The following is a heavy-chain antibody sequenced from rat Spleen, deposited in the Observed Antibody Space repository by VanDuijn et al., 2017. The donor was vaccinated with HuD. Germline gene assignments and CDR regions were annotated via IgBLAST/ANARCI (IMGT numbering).Heavy chain of an antibody. V-gene: IGHV5-29*01. CDR2: ISYGDSSGHSST. Sequence: EVQLVESGGGLVQPGRSLKLSCVASGFTFSDYGVAWVRQAPTKGLEWVATISYGDSSGHSSTYYRDSVKGRFTISRDNAKSTLYLQMDSLRSEDTAIYYCARRAYTTDYYYYVMDAWGQEASVTVSS. CDR1: GFTFSDYG. D-gene: IGHD1-6*01. CDR3: ARRAYTTDYYYYVMDA. J-gene: IGHJ4*01.